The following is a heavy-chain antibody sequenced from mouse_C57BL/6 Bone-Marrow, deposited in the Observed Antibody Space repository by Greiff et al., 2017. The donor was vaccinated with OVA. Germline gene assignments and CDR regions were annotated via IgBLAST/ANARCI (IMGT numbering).Heavy chain of an antibody. D-gene: IGHD1-1*01. V-gene: IGHV14-4*01. CDR3: TTAYYGSSPY. CDR1: GFNFKDYY. Sequence: EVQLQQSGAELVRPGASVKLSCTASGFNFKDYYMHWVKQRPEQGLEWIGWIDPENGNTEYASKFQGKATITADTSSNTAYLQLSSLTSEDTAVYYCTTAYYGSSPYRGQGTTLTVSS. CDR2: IDPENGNT. J-gene: IGHJ2*01.